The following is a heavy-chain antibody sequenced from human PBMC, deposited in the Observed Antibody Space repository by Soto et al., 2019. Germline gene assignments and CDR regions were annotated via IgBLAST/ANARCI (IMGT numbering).Heavy chain of an antibody. D-gene: IGHD6-13*01. J-gene: IGHJ6*02. CDR2: INPKSGGT. CDR3: ACPYSSSWYDYYYYGMDV. V-gene: IGHV1-2*02. Sequence: EASVKVSCKASGYTFPGYYIHWVRQAPGQGLEWMGWINPKSGGTKYAQKFQGRVTMTRDTSISTAYMELSRLRSDDTAVYYCACPYSSSWYDYYYYGMDVWGQGTTVTVSS. CDR1: GYTFPGYY.